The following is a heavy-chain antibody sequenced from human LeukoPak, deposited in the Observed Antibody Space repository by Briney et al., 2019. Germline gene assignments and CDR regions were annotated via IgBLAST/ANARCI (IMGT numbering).Heavy chain of an antibody. Sequence: SETLSLTCAVYGGSFCGYYWSWIRQPPGKGLEWIGYIYYSGSTNYNPSLKSRVTISVDTSKNQFSLKLSSVTAADTAVYYCARGTLRYFDWLLSLEGLDPWGQGTLVTVSS. J-gene: IGHJ5*02. V-gene: IGHV4-59*01. CDR2: IYYSGST. D-gene: IGHD3-9*01. CDR3: ARGTLRYFDWLLSLEGLDP. CDR1: GGSFCGYY.